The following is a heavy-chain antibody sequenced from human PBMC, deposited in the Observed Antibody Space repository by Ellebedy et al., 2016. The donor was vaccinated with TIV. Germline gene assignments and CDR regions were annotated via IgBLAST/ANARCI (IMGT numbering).Heavy chain of an antibody. CDR1: GFTFSSYA. CDR3: AGHGDRAMTH. D-gene: IGHD5-18*01. V-gene: IGHV3-66*04. Sequence: GESLKISCAASGFTFSSYAMSWVRQAPGKGLEWVSVIYSGGTTHYADSVKGRFTISRDKSKNTMYLQMNSLRAEDTAVDYCAGHGDRAMTHWGQGTLVTVSS. J-gene: IGHJ4*02. CDR2: IYSGGTT.